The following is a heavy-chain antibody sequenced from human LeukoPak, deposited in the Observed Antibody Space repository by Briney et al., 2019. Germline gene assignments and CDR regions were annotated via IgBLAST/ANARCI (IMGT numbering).Heavy chain of an antibody. J-gene: IGHJ3*02. V-gene: IGHV6-1*01. CDR1: GDSVSSNTAA. CDR3: AREVAGTWAFDI. Sequence: SQTLSLTRAISGDSVSSNTAAWNWIRQSPSRGLEWLGRTFYRSKWYDDYAPSVKSRLAINPDTSKNQVSLHLNSVTPEDTAVYYCAREVAGTWAFDIWGQGTMVTVSS. D-gene: IGHD6-19*01. CDR2: TFYRSKWYD.